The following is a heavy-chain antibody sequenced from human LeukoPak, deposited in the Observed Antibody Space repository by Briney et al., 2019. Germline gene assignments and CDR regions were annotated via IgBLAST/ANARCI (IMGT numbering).Heavy chain of an antibody. V-gene: IGHV1-2*02. CDR3: AREILGYYYHGMDV. CDR2: INPNSGGT. J-gene: IGHJ6*02. CDR1: GYTFTGYY. Sequence: SVKVSCKASGYTFTGYYMHWVRQAPGQGLEWMGWINPNSGGTNYAQKFQGRVTMTRDTSISTAYMELSRLRSDDTAVYYCAREILGYYYHGMDVWGQGTTVTVSS. D-gene: IGHD2/OR15-2a*01.